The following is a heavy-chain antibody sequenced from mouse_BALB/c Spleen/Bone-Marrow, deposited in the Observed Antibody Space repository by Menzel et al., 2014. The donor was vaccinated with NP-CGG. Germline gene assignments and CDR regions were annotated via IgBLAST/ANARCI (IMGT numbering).Heavy chain of an antibody. CDR1: GFTFSDYY. CDR2: ISDGGDYT. Sequence: EVQGVESGGGLVKPGGSLKLSCAASGFTFSDYYMYWVRQTPDRRLEWVATISDGGDYTDYPDNVKGRFTISRDNAKNTLYLQMSGLKSEDTAMYYCARTYRPYALDYWGQGTSVTVSS. V-gene: IGHV5-4*02. J-gene: IGHJ4*01. D-gene: IGHD2-14*01. CDR3: ARTYRPYALDY.